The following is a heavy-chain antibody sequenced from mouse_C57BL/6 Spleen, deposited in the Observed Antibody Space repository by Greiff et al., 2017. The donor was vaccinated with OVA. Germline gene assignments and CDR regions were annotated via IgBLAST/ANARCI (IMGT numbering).Heavy chain of an antibody. D-gene: IGHD2-4*01. J-gene: IGHJ1*03. CDR1: GYTFTGYW. V-gene: IGHV1-9*01. CDR3: ARNRYYDYDVGYFDV. Sequence: QVQLQQSGAELMKPGASVKLSCKATGYTFTGYWIEWVKQRPGHGLEWIGEILPGSGSTNYNEKFKGKATFTADKSSNTAYMQLSSLTTEDSAIYYCARNRYYDYDVGYFDVWGTGTTVTVSS. CDR2: ILPGSGST.